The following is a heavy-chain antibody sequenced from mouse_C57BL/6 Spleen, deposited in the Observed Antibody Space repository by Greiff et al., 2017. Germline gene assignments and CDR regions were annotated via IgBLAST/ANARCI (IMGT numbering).Heavy chain of an antibody. Sequence: DVKLVESGGGLVKPGGSLKLSCAASGFTFSDYGMHWVRQAPEKGLEWVAYISSGSSTIYYADTVKGRFTISRDNAKNTLFLQMTSLRSEDTAMYYCARTDYGSSYSWFAYWGQGTLVTVSA. D-gene: IGHD1-1*01. CDR2: ISSGSSTI. CDR3: ARTDYGSSYSWFAY. J-gene: IGHJ3*01. V-gene: IGHV5-17*01. CDR1: GFTFSDYG.